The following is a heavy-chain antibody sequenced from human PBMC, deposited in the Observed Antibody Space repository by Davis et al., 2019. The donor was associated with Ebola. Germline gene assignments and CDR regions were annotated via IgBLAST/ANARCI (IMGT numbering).Heavy chain of an antibody. D-gene: IGHD1-26*01. V-gene: IGHV3-23*01. J-gene: IGHJ4*02. CDR2: ISGSGGST. CDR1: GFAVDSRY. CDR3: AKDYLGTRIGGSYFDY. Sequence: GESLKISCAASGFAVDSRYLIWVRQAPGKGLEWVSAISGSGGSTYYADSVKGRFTISRDNSKNTLYLQMNSLRAEDTAVYYCAKDYLGTRIGGSYFDYWGQGTLVTVSS.